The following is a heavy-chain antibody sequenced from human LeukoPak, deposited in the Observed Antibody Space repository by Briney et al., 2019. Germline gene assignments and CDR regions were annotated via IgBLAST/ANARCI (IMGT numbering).Heavy chain of an antibody. CDR1: GYTFTGHF. D-gene: IGHD5-12*01. CDR2: SNPNSGGT. J-gene: IGHJ4*02. Sequence: GASVTVSCKASGYTFTGHFIHWVRQAPGQGLEWMGWSNPNSGGTNYAQKFQGRVTMTRDTSISTAYMELSRVRSDDTAVYYCAREYSRYSGTYYDYWGQGTLVTVSS. V-gene: IGHV1-2*02. CDR3: AREYSRYSGTYYDY.